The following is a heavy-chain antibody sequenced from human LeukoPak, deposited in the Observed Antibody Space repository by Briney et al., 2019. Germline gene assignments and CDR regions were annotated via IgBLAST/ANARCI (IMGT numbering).Heavy chain of an antibody. CDR1: GFTVSSNY. D-gene: IGHD4-17*01. CDR2: IYSSGST. V-gene: IGHV3-66*01. J-gene: IGHJ4*02. Sequence: GGSLRLSCAASGFTVSSNYMSWVRQAPGKGLEWVSVIYSSGSTYYADSVKGRITISRDNSKNTLYLQMNSLRAEDTAVYYCARDQATVTTGFDYWGQGTLVTVSS. CDR3: ARDQATVTTGFDY.